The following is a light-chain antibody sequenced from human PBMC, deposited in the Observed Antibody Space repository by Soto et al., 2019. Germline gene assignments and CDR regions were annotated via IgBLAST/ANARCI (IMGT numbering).Light chain of an antibody. CDR3: HQSYSSPDT. V-gene: IGKV1-39*01. CDR2: IAS. J-gene: IGKJ5*01. CDR1: QSISTY. Sequence: DIRLTQSPSSLSASVGDSVTITCRASQSISTYLNWYQQRGGEAPKVLIYIASTLQTGVPARFSGSGSGKAFTLTISSLQPEDFATYYCHQSYSSPDTFGQGTRLEIK.